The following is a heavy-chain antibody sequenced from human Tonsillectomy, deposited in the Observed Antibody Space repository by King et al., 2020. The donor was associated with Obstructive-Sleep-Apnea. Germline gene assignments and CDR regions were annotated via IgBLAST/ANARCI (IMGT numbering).Heavy chain of an antibody. V-gene: IGHV1-18*04. CDR2: ITATNGKT. J-gene: IGHJ4*02. D-gene: IGHD2-21*02. CDR3: AREGGAYCGGDCYYYFDY. CDR1: GYTFTSYG. Sequence: QLVQSGAEVKKPGASVKVSCKASGYTFTSYGISWVRQALGQGVEGMGGITATNGKTTYSQKLRGRVTMTTDTSTSTAYMELRSLRSDDTAVYYCAREGGAYCGGDCYYYFDYWGQGTLVTVSS.